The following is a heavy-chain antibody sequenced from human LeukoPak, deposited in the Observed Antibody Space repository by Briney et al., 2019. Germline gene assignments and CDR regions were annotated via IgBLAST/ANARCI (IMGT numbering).Heavy chain of an antibody. CDR1: GGSISSGGYS. CDR3: ARVVGSYYKGVDY. J-gene: IGHJ4*02. V-gene: IGHV4-31*11. Sequence: PSQTLSLTCAVSGGSISSGGYSWSWIRQHPGKGLEWIGYIYYSGSTYYNPSLKSRVTISVDTSKNQFSLKLSSVTAADTAVYYCARVVGSYYKGVDYWGQGTLVTVSS. D-gene: IGHD3-10*01. CDR2: IYYSGST.